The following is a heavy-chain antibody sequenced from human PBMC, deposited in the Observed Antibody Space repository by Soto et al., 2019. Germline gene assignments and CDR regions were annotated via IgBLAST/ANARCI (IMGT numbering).Heavy chain of an antibody. J-gene: IGHJ4*02. V-gene: IGHV3-33*01. CDR1: GFTFSSYG. D-gene: IGHD3-22*01. Sequence: ALRLSCAASGFTFSSYGMHWVRQAPGKGLEWVAVIWYDGSNKYYADSVKGRFTISRDNSMNTLYLQMNSLRAEDTAVYYCARDDDGMGYYLHYWGQGALVTVSS. CDR3: ARDDDGMGYYLHY. CDR2: IWYDGSNK.